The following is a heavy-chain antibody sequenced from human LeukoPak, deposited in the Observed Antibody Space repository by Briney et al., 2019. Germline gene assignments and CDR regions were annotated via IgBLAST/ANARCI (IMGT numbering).Heavy chain of an antibody. V-gene: IGHV1-2*02. Sequence: GASVKVSCKASGYTFTGYYMHWVRQAPGQGLEWMGWINPNSGGTNYAQKFQGRVTMTRDTSISTAYMELSRLRSDDTAVYYCARDLTGYYVAYGMDVWGQGTTVTVSS. CDR2: INPNSGGT. D-gene: IGHD3-9*01. J-gene: IGHJ6*02. CDR1: GYTFTGYY. CDR3: ARDLTGYYVAYGMDV.